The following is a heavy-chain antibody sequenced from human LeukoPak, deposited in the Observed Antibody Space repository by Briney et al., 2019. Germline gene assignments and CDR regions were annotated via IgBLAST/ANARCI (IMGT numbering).Heavy chain of an antibody. CDR1: GFNFSSYW. CDR3: ARVSIRSSSWYPIDY. CDR2: VNSDGGIT. J-gene: IGHJ4*02. V-gene: IGHV3-74*01. D-gene: IGHD6-13*01. Sequence: GGSLRLSCAASGFNFSSYWMHWVRQAPGKGLVWVSRVNSDGGITNYADSVKGRFTISRDNAKNTLYLQMNSLRVEDTAVYYCARVSIRSSSWYPIDYWGQGTLVTVSS.